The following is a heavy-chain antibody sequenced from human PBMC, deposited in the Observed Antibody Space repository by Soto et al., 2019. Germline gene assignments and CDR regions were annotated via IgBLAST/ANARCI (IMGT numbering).Heavy chain of an antibody. V-gene: IGHV4-30-2*01. CDR1: GGSISSGGYY. CDR3: ARGGVGGYYFDF. J-gene: IGHJ4*02. D-gene: IGHD2-8*02. CDR2: IYHSGST. Sequence: SETMSLTCAVSGGSISSGGYYWRWIRKPPGKGLERIGYIYHSGSTYYNPSLKSRVTISVDRSKNQFSLNLSSVTPANTPLYYCARGGVGGYYFDFCGQGTLVPFS.